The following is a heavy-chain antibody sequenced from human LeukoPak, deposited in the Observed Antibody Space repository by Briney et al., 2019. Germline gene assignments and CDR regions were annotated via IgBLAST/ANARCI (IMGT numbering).Heavy chain of an antibody. CDR2: IYTSGST. CDR3: ARDIYTRVFWSGYYMDV. V-gene: IGHV4-4*07. J-gene: IGHJ6*03. Sequence: PSETLSLTCTVSGGSISSYYWSWIRQPAGKGLEWIGRIYTSGSTNYNPSLKSRVTMSVDTSKNQFSLKLSSVTAADTAVYYCARDIYTRVFWSGYYMDVWGKGTTVTVSS. CDR1: GGSISSYY. D-gene: IGHD3-3*01.